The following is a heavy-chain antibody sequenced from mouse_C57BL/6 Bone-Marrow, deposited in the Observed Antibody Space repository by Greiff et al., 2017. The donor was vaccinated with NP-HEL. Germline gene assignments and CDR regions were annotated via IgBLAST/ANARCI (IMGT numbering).Heavy chain of an antibody. D-gene: IGHD1-1*01. CDR1: GFSLTSYG. J-gene: IGHJ4*01. CDR2: IWRGGST. V-gene: IGHV2-5*01. CDR3: AKVQNYGSSYRLGVDY. Sequence: VQLQESGPGLVQPSQSLSITCTVSGFSLTSYGVHWVRQSPGKGLEWLGVIWRGGSTDYNAAFMSRLSITKDNSKSQVFFKMNSLQADDTGIYYCAKVQNYGSSYRLGVDYWGQGTSVTVSS.